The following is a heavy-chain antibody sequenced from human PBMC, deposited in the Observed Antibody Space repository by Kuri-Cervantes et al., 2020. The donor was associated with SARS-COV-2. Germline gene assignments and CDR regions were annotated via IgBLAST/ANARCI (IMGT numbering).Heavy chain of an antibody. J-gene: IGHJ4*02. CDR1: GGTFSSYA. CDR3: ARGVTMVRGVSLQQQSLGIEGY. V-gene: IGHV1-2*02. CDR2: INPNSGGT. D-gene: IGHD3-10*01. Sequence: ASVKASCKASGGTFSSYAISWVRQAPGQGLEWMGWINPNSGGTNYAQKFQGRVTMTRDTSISTAYMELSRLRSDDTAVYYCARGVTMVRGVSLQQQSLGIEGYWGQGTLVTVSS.